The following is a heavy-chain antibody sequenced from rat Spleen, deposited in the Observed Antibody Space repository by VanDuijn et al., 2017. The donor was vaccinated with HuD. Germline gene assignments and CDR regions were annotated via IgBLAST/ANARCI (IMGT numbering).Heavy chain of an antibody. CDR1: GFTFSDYN. J-gene: IGHJ3*01. V-gene: IGHV5-7*01. CDR2: ISYEGSST. CDR3: TSHYDGTYPFTY. Sequence: EVQLVESGGGLVQPGRSMKLSCAASGFTFSDYNMAWVRQAPKQGLEWVATISYEGSSTYYRDSVKGRFTVSRDNAKSTLYLQMDSLRSEDTATYYCTSHYDGTYPFTYWGQGTLVTVSS. D-gene: IGHD1-12*02.